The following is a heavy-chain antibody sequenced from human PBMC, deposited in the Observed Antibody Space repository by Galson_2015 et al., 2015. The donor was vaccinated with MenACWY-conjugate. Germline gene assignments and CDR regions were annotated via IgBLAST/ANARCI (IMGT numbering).Heavy chain of an antibody. J-gene: IGHJ4*02. D-gene: IGHD3-9*01. CDR1: GGAFSSYT. CDR2: IIPILGIP. Sequence: SVKVSCKAFGGAFSSYTLSWVRQAPGQGLEWMGKIIPILGIPDYAQKFQGRVTLSADRSTSTAYMELSSLRSEDTAVYYCARDLGEDIRIFFDYWGQGTLVTVSS. CDR3: ARDLGEDIRIFFDY. V-gene: IGHV1-69*04.